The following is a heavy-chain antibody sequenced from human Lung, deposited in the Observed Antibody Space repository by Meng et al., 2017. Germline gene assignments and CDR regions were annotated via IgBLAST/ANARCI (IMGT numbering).Heavy chain of an antibody. CDR2: IYNSGST. J-gene: IGHJ2*01. Sequence: QVTLQESGPVWVKIHQTLSFTCTVSVGPISSSIYYWSWIRQPPGKGLEWSGHIYNSGSTYYNPSLKSRITISVDTSKNQFSLKLSSVTAADTAVYYCARGQKGYFDLWGRGTLVTVSS. V-gene: IGHV4-30-4*01. CDR1: VGPISSSIYY. CDR3: ARGQKGYFDL.